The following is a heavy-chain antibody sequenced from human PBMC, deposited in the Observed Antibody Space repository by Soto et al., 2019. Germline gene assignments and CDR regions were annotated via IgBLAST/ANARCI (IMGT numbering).Heavy chain of an antibody. Sequence: TSETLSLTCTVSGGSISSGGYYWSWIRQHPGKGLEWIGYIYYSGSTYYNPSLKSRVTISVDTSKNQFSLKLSSVTAADTAVYYCARAPDYYDSSGYYYRYYFDYWGQGTLVTVSS. CDR2: IYYSGST. V-gene: IGHV4-31*03. D-gene: IGHD3-22*01. J-gene: IGHJ4*02. CDR1: GGSISSGGYY. CDR3: ARAPDYYDSSGYYYRYYFDY.